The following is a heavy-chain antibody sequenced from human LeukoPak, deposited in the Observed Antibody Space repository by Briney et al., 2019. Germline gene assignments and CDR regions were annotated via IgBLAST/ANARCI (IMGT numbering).Heavy chain of an antibody. Sequence: PGGSLRLSCAASGFTLSSYAMTWVRQAPGKGLEWASAISGSGGRTYYADSVRGRFTISRDNSKNTLYLQMNSLRAEDTAVYYCAPPPEMTTPEIWGQGTMVTVSS. CDR1: GFTLSSYA. CDR3: APPPEMTTPEI. D-gene: IGHD5-24*01. CDR2: ISGSGGRT. J-gene: IGHJ3*02. V-gene: IGHV3-23*01.